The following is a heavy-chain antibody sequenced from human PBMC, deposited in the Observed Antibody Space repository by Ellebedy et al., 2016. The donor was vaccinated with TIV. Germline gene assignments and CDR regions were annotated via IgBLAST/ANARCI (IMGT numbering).Heavy chain of an antibody. CDR1: GGSISSYY. CDR2: IYYSGST. Sequence: SETLSLXXTVSGGSISSYYWSWIRQPPGKGLEWIGYIYYSGSTNYNPSLKSRVTISVDTSKNQFSLKLSSVTAADTAVYYCARGGGSGSYFAWFDPWGQGTLVTVSS. CDR3: ARGGGSGSYFAWFDP. V-gene: IGHV4-59*01. D-gene: IGHD3-10*01. J-gene: IGHJ5*02.